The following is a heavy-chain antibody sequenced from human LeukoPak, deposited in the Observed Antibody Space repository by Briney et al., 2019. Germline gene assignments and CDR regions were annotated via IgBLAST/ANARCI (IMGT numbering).Heavy chain of an antibody. CDR2: IYSGGGT. CDR1: GFNVSSNY. Sequence: PGESLTLSRAASGFNVSSNYMSWVRQAPGKGLEWVSVIYSGGGTYYADSVQGRFTISRDNSKNTLYLQMNSLRAEDTAVYYCARDGGIGPWGFDPWGQGTLVTVSS. V-gene: IGHV3-66*01. CDR3: ARDGGIGPWGFDP. D-gene: IGHD2-21*01. J-gene: IGHJ5*02.